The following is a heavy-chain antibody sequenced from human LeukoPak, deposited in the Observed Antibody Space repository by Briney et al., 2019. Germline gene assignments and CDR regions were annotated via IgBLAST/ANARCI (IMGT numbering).Heavy chain of an antibody. J-gene: IGHJ4*02. V-gene: IGHV3-21*01. Sequence: GGSLRLSCAASGFTFSSYSMNWVRQAPGKGLEWVSSISSSSSYIYYADSVKGRFTISRDNAKNSLYLQMNSLRAEDTAVYYCSRDSSSASLFSYYFDYRGQGTLVTVSS. CDR3: SRDSSSASLFSYYFDY. CDR1: GFTFSSYS. CDR2: ISSSSSYI. D-gene: IGHD2-2*01.